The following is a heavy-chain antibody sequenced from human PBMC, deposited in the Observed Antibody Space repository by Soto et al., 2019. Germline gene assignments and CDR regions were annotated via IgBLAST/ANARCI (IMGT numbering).Heavy chain of an antibody. V-gene: IGHV4-38-2*01. CDR3: ASSAKLYCSSTSCYRAPDY. Sequence: SETLSLTCAVSGYSISSGYYWGWIRQPPGKGLEWIGSIYHSGSTYYNPSLKSRVTISVDTSKNQFSLKLSSVTAADTAVYYCASSAKLYCSSTSCYRAPDYWGQGTLVTVSS. J-gene: IGHJ4*02. CDR2: IYHSGST. D-gene: IGHD2-2*02. CDR1: GYSISSGYY.